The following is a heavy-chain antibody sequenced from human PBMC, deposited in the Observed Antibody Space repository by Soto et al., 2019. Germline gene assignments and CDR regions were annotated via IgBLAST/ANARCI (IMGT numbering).Heavy chain of an antibody. CDR3: ARDGGGFGESGSDY. Sequence: GGSLRLSCAASGFTFSSYAMHWVRQAPGKGLEWVAVISYDGSNKYYADSVKGRFTISRDNSKNTLYLQMNSLRAEDTAVYYCARDGGGFGESGSDYWGQGTLVTVSS. CDR2: ISYDGSNK. CDR1: GFTFSSYA. J-gene: IGHJ4*02. V-gene: IGHV3-30-3*01. D-gene: IGHD3-10*01.